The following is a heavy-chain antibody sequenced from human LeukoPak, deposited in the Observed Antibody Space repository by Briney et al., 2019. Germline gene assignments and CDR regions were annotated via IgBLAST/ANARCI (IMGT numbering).Heavy chain of an antibody. V-gene: IGHV3-30-3*01. CDR1: GFTFSSYA. Sequence: GGSLRLSCAASGFTFSSYAMHWVRQAPGKGLEWVAVISYDGSNKYCADSVKGRFTISRDNSKNTLYLQMNSLRAEDTAVYYCAREGRGDILTGYSLRAFDIWGQGTMVTVSS. J-gene: IGHJ3*02. CDR2: ISYDGSNK. CDR3: AREGRGDILTGYSLRAFDI. D-gene: IGHD3-9*01.